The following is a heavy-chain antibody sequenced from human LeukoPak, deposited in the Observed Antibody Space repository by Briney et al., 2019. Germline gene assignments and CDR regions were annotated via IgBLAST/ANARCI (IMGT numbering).Heavy chain of an antibody. Sequence: PSEPLSLTCAVSGGSISGFYWTWIRQPPGKGLEFIGQIHYSGSTDYNPSLKSRITMSVDTSKNQFFLSLNSVTAADTAVYYCAKFGLYYNMDVWGQGTTVTVSS. D-gene: IGHD3-16*01. CDR2: IHYSGST. CDR3: AKFGLYYNMDV. CDR1: GGSISGFY. J-gene: IGHJ6*02. V-gene: IGHV4-59*03.